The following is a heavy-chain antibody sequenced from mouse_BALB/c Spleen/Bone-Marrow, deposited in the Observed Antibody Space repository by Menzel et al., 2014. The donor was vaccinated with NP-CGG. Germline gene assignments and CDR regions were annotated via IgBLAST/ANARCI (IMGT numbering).Heavy chain of an antibody. V-gene: IGHV1-14*01. CDR1: GYTFTSYV. D-gene: IGHD2-10*01. Sequence: EVQLVESGPELVKPGASVKMSCKASGYTFTSYVMHWVKQKPGQGLEWIGYINPYNDGTKYNEKFKGKATLTSDKSSSTAYMELSSLTSEDSAVYYCAREAAYYGNYGGDYWGQGTTLTVSS. CDR3: AREAAYYGNYGGDY. CDR2: INPYNDGT. J-gene: IGHJ2*01.